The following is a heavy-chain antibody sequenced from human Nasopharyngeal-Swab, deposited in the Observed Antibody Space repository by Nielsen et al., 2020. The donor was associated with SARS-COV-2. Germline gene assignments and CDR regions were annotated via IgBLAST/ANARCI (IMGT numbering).Heavy chain of an antibody. CDR1: GGTFSSYA. CDR3: ARDGSSWYRGWFDP. Sequence: SVKVSCKASGGTFSSYAISWVRQAPGQGLEWMGGIILIFGTANYAQKFQGRVTITADESTSTAYMELSSLRSEDTAVYYCARDGSSWYRGWFDPWGQGTLVTVSS. D-gene: IGHD6-13*01. V-gene: IGHV1-69*13. J-gene: IGHJ5*02. CDR2: IILIFGTA.